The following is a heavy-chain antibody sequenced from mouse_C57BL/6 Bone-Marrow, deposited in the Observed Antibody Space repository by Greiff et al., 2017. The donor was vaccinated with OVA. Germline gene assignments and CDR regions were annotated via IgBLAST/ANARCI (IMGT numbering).Heavy chain of an antibody. CDR2: IDPSDSYT. CDR1: GYTFPSYW. CDR3: ARSTIYYYGSSLDY. V-gene: IGHV1-69*01. D-gene: IGHD1-1*01. J-gene: IGHJ2*01. Sequence: VQLQPPGAELVMPGASVKLSCKASGYTFPSYWMHWVKQRPGQGLEWIGEIDPSDSYTNYNQKFKVKSTVTVDKSSSTAYMQLSSLTSEDSAVYYCARSTIYYYGSSLDYWGQGTTLTVSS.